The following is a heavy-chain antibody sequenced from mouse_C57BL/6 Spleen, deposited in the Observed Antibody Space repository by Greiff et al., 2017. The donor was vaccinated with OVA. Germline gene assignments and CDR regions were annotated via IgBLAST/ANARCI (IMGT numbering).Heavy chain of an antibody. D-gene: IGHD2-12*01. CDR3: ARDDDVKWYFDV. Sequence: QVQLQQPGAELVKPGASVKLSCKASGYTFTSYWMHWVKQRPGQGLEWIGMIHPNSGSTNYNEKFKSKATLTVEKSSSTAYMQLSSLTSEDSAVYYCARDDDVKWYFDVWGTGTTVTVSS. V-gene: IGHV1-64*01. J-gene: IGHJ1*03. CDR1: GYTFTSYW. CDR2: IHPNSGST.